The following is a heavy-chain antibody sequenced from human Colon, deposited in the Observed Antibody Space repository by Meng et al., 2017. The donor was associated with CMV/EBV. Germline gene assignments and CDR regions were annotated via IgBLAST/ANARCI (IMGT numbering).Heavy chain of an antibody. Sequence: GESLKISCAASGFSVSRNYVSWVRQGPGKGLEWLSVIYDTGTTYYADSVKGRFTIFRDNAKNSVYLQMNSLRAEDTAVYYCASTGPLYGLYFCYWGQGTLVTVSS. CDR3: ASTGPLYGLYFCY. D-gene: IGHD2-8*01. CDR2: IYDTGTT. V-gene: IGHV3-53*01. CDR1: GFSVSRNY. J-gene: IGHJ4*02.